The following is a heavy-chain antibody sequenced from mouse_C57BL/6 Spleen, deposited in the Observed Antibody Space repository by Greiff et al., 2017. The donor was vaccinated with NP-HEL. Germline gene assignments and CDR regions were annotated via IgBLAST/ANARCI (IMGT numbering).Heavy chain of an antibody. CDR1: GYTFTSYW. V-gene: IGHV1-50*01. J-gene: IGHJ2*01. CDR2: IDPSDSYT. CDR3: ARWGRGGADY. Sequence: VQLQQPGAELVKPGASVKLSCKASGYTFTSYWMQWVKQRPGQGLEWIGEIDPSDSYTNYNQKFKGKATLTVDTSSSTAYMQLSSLTSEDSAVYYCARWGRGGADYWGQGTTLTVSS. D-gene: IGHD6-1*01.